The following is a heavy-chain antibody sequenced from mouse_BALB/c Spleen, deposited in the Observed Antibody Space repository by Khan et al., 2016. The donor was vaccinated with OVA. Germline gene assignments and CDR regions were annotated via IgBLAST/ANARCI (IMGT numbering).Heavy chain of an antibody. D-gene: IGHD1-1*01. Sequence: QVQLKESGAELAKPGALVKMSCKASGYTFTSYWMHWVKQRPGQGLEWIGYINPSTGYTEYNQRFKDKATLTADKSSSTAYMQLSSLTSEESAVYYCANHGSSSAWLTYWGQGTLVTVSA. CDR1: GYTFTSYW. CDR3: ANHGSSSAWLTY. V-gene: IGHV1-7*01. J-gene: IGHJ3*01. CDR2: INPSTGYT.